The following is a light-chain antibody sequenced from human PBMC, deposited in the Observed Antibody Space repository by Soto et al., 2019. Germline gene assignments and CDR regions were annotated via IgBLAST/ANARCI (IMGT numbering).Light chain of an antibody. J-gene: IGKJ1*01. CDR1: QTVSRSY. V-gene: IGKV3-20*01. Sequence: EIVLTQSPGTLSLSPGERATLSCRASQTVSRSYLAWYQQKPGQAPRLLIYGASSRATGIPERFSGSGSGTDFALTISRLEPGDFAVYYCQQFGSSPWTFGQGTKVEIK. CDR3: QQFGSSPWT. CDR2: GAS.